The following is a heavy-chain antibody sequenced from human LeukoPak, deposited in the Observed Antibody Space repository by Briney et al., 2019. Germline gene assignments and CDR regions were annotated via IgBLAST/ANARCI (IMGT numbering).Heavy chain of an antibody. D-gene: IGHD1-26*01. V-gene: IGHV4-59*01. Sequence: GSLRLSCAASGFSFSDFYLTWIRQPPGKGLEWIGYIYYSGSTNYNPSLKSRVTISVDTSKNQFSLKLSSVTAADTAVYYCARTYSGSPYYYYYMDVWGKGTTVTVSS. J-gene: IGHJ6*03. CDR2: IYYSGST. CDR1: GFSFSDFY. CDR3: ARTYSGSPYYYYYMDV.